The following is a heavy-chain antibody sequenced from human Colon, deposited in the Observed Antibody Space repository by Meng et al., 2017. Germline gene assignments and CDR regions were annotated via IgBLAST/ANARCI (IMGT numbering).Heavy chain of an antibody. Sequence: QVQLQQSGPGLVKPSQTLPLTCAISGDSVSSYSAAWDWIRQSPSRGLEWLGRTYYRSRWYNDYAVSLKGRITITPDTSKNLFSLHLNSVTPEDTAIYYCARDLSSARYYFDNWGQGILVTVSS. CDR1: GDSVSSYSAA. V-gene: IGHV6-1*01. CDR2: TYYRSRWYN. D-gene: IGHD3-22*01. J-gene: IGHJ4*02. CDR3: ARDLSSARYYFDN.